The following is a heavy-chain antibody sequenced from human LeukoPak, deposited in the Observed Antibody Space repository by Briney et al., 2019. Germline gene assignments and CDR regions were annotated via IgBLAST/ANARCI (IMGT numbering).Heavy chain of an antibody. CDR3: AKSALRFLEWLLYP. V-gene: IGHV3-30*02. CDR2: IRYDGSNK. J-gene: IGHJ5*02. D-gene: IGHD3-3*01. Sequence: PGGSLRLSCAASGFTFSSYGMHWVRQAPGKGLEWVAFIRYDGSNKYYADSVKGRFTISRDNSKNTLYLQMNSLRAEDTAVYYCAKSALRFLEWLLYPWGQGTLVTVSS. CDR1: GFTFSSYG.